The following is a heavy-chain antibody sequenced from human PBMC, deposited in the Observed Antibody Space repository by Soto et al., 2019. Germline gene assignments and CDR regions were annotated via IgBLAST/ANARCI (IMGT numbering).Heavy chain of an antibody. J-gene: IGHJ4*02. CDR3: ATRPPRNVVTLRPIPT. V-gene: IGHV4-30-4*01. D-gene: IGHD2-21*02. Sequence: PSETLSLTCTVSGGSISSGDYYWSWIRQPPGKGLEWIGYIYYSGTTYYNPSLKSRVTISVDKSNNQFSLRLRYVTAADTAVYYCATRPPRNVVTLRPIPTRGPGIPVTGSS. CDR2: IYYSGTT. CDR1: GGSISSGDYY.